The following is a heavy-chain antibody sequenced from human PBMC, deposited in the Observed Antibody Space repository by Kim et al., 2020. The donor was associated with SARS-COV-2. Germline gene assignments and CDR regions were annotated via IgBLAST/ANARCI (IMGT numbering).Heavy chain of an antibody. V-gene: IGHV3-30*04. J-gene: IGHJ3*02. CDR1: GFTFSNFA. CDR3: ASLEFYDSSGYWKPPSDTFDI. CDR2: ISFDAMNI. Sequence: GGSLRLSCAASGFTFSNFAMHWVRQAPGTGLEWVAAISFDAMNIYYADSVKGRFTISRDNSKNTLYLQMESLRVDDTAVYFCASLEFYDSSGYWKPPSDTFDIWGQGTTVTVSS. D-gene: IGHD3-22*01.